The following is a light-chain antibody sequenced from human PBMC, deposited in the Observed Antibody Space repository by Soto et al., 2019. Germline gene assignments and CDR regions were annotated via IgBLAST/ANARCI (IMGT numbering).Light chain of an antibody. V-gene: IGKV1-5*03. Sequence: DIQMTQSPSTLSASVGDRVTITCRASQSISSWLAWYQQKPGKAPKLLIYTASNLESGVPSRFRGSGSGTEFTLTISSLQPDDFATYYCQQYNSYSFGQGTKVDI. CDR2: TAS. CDR1: QSISSW. CDR3: QQYNSYS. J-gene: IGKJ1*01.